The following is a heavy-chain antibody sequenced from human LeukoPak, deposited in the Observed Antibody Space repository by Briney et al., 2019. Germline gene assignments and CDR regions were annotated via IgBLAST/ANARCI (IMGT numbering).Heavy chain of an antibody. CDR2: IIPIFGTA. V-gene: IGHV1-69*13. D-gene: IGHD3-22*01. J-gene: IGHJ4*02. CDR1: GGTFSSYA. CDR3: ARATYYYDSSGYYFDY. Sequence: GASVKVSCTASGGTFSSYAISWVRQAPGQGLEWMGGIIPIFGTANYAQKFQGRVTITADESTSTAYMELSSLRSEDTAVYYCARATYYYDSSGYYFDYWGQGTLVTVSS.